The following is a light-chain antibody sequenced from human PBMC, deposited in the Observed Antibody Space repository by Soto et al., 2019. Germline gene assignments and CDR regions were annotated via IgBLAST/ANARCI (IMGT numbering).Light chain of an antibody. CDR1: QSISNN. Sequence: EIVMTQSPATLSVSPGERATLSCRASQSISNNLAWYQQKPGQAPRLLIYGASTRATGIPARFSGSGSGTEFTLTISSLQPEDFGTYYCQQIHSTSSYTFGQGSRVDVK. J-gene: IGKJ2*01. CDR2: GAS. V-gene: IGKV3-15*01. CDR3: QQIHSTSSYT.